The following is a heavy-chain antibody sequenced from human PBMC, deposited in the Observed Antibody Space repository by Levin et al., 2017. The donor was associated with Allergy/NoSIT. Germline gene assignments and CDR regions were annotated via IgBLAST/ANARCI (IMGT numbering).Heavy chain of an antibody. J-gene: IGHJ5*02. CDR2: IKNDGTTT. V-gene: IGHV3-74*01. Sequence: GGSLRLSCAGSGFTFSSPWMNWVRQAPGKGLVWVSRIKNDGTTTYYADSVKGRFTISRDNAKNMLYLQMNSLRVEDTAVYYCTRSDWFDPWGQGNLVIVSS. CDR3: TRSDWFDP. CDR1: GFTFSSPW.